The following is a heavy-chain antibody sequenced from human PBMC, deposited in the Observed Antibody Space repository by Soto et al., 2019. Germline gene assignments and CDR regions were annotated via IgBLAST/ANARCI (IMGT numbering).Heavy chain of an antibody. CDR1: GFTFSSST. V-gene: IGHV3-21*06. D-gene: IGHD3-10*01. CDR2: ISSSSSYI. CDR3: ARDIGEMSAV. Sequence: PGWSLRLSCTGSGFTFSSSTMTWVRQGPGKGLEWVSSISSSSSYIYFADSLKGRFTISRDNAKNSLYLQMNSLRAEDTAVYYCARDIGEMSAVWGQGTQVTVFS. J-gene: IGHJ4*02.